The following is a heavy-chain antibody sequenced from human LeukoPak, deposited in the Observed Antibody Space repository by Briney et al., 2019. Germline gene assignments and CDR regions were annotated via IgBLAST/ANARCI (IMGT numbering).Heavy chain of an antibody. CDR1: GFTFSSYW. CDR3: AKAQPTVVTIWVGGNPWPYYFDY. J-gene: IGHJ4*02. V-gene: IGHV3-7*03. Sequence: PGGSLRLSCAASGFTFSSYWMNWVRQAPGKGLEWVANIKQDGSERNYVDSVKGRFTISRDNAKKSLYLQINSLRAEDTAVYYCAKAQPTVVTIWVGGNPWPYYFDYWGQGTLVTVSS. CDR2: IKQDGSER. D-gene: IGHD4-23*01.